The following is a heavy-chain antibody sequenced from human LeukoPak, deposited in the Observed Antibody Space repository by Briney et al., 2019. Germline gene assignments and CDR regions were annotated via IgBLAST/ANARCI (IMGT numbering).Heavy chain of an antibody. Sequence: PSETLSLTCTVSGYSISSGYYWGWIRQPPGKGLEWIGTIYHSGSTYYNPSLKSRVTISVDTSKNQFSLKLSSVTAADTAVYYWARGLITMFRGVPLPHNWFDPWGQGTLVTVSS. D-gene: IGHD3-10*01. CDR2: IYHSGST. CDR3: ARGLITMFRGVPLPHNWFDP. V-gene: IGHV4-38-2*02. J-gene: IGHJ5*02. CDR1: GYSISSGYY.